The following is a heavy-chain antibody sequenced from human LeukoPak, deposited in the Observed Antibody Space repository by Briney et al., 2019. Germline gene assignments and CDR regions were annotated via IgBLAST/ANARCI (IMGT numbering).Heavy chain of an antibody. CDR1: GFTVSINS. CDR3: ARVADNRFIYSGYVDY. Sequence: PGGSLRLSCTVSGFTVSINSMSWVRQAPGKGLEWVSFIYSGGNTHYSDSVKGRFTISRDNSKNTLYLQMNSLRAEDTAVYYCARVADNRFIYSGYVDYWGQGTLVTVSS. V-gene: IGHV3-66*02. CDR2: IYSGGNT. D-gene: IGHD5-12*01. J-gene: IGHJ4*02.